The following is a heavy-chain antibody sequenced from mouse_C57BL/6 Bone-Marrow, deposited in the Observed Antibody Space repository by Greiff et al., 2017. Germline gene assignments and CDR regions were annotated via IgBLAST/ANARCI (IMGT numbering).Heavy chain of an antibody. Sequence: QVQLKQSGPGLVQPSQSLSITCTVSGFSLTSYGVHWVRQSPGKGLAWLGVIWSGGSTDYNAAFISRLSISKDNSKSQVFFKMNSLQADDTAIYYCARGRDYYGSSYNYAMDYWGQGTSVTVSS. CDR2: IWSGGST. CDR1: GFSLTSYG. D-gene: IGHD1-1*01. CDR3: ARGRDYYGSSYNYAMDY. J-gene: IGHJ4*01. V-gene: IGHV2-2*01.